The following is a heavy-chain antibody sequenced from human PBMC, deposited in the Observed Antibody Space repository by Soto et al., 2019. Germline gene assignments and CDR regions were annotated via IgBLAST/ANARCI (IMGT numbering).Heavy chain of an antibody. V-gene: IGHV3-23*01. CDR3: AKRVGDYYDSSGYWRFFDY. J-gene: IGHJ4*02. D-gene: IGHD3-22*01. Sequence: GGSLRLSCAASGFTFSSYAMSWVRQAPGKGLEWVSAISGSGGSTYYADSVKGRFTISRDNSKNTLYLQMNSLRAEDTAVYYCAKRVGDYYDSSGYWRFFDYWGQGTLVTVSS. CDR2: ISGSGGST. CDR1: GFTFSSYA.